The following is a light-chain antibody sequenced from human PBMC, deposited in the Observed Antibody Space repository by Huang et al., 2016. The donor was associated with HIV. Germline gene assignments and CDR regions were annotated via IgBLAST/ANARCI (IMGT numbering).Light chain of an antibody. CDR3: LQYKKSNT. V-gene: IGKV3-15*01. CDR2: DAS. J-gene: IGKJ2*01. Sequence: EIVMTQSPATLSVSPGERATLSCRASQSVSTYLAWYQQNRGQAPRLLIYDASTRATGIPARFSGSGSGTAFTLTISSLQSEDFAVYYCLQYKKSNTFGQGTKLEIK. CDR1: QSVSTY.